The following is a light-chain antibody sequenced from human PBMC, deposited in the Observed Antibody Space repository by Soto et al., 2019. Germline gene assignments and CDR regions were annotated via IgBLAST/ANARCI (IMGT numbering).Light chain of an antibody. CDR1: QSVSSN. CDR3: QQYGSSPYT. J-gene: IGKJ2*01. V-gene: IGKV3-20*01. CDR2: GAS. Sequence: EIVLTQSPGTLSLSPGERATLSCRASQSVSSNLAWYQQKPGQAPRLLIYGASNRATGIPDRFSGTGSGTDFTLTISRLEPEDFAVYYCQQYGSSPYTFGLGTKVDIK.